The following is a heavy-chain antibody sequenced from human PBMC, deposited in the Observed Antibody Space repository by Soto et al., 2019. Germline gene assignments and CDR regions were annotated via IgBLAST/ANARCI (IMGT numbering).Heavy chain of an antibody. CDR3: ARQIYDSDTGPNFQYYFDS. Sequence: GESLKISCKGSGYSFAGYWITWVRQEPGKGLEWMGRIDPSDSQTDYSPSFRGHFTISVTKSITTVFLQWSSLRASDTAMYYCARQIYDSDTGPNFQYYFDSWGQGTPVTVSS. CDR2: IDPSDSQT. V-gene: IGHV5-10-1*01. J-gene: IGHJ4*02. D-gene: IGHD3-22*01. CDR1: GYSFAGYW.